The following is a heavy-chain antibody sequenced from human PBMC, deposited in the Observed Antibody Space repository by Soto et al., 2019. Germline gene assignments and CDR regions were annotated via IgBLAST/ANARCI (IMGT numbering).Heavy chain of an antibody. Sequence: PGGSLRLSCTASGFTFGDYAMSWFRQAPGKGLEWVGFIRSKAYGGTTEYAASVKGRFTISRDDSKSIAYLQMNSLKTEDTAVYYCTRDWWGEYYYGMDVWGQGTTVTVSS. V-gene: IGHV3-49*03. CDR2: IRSKAYGGTT. CDR3: TRDWWGEYYYGMDV. D-gene: IGHD3-16*01. CDR1: GFTFGDYA. J-gene: IGHJ6*02.